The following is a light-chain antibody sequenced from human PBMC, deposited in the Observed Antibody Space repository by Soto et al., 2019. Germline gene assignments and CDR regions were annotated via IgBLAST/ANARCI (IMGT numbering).Light chain of an antibody. V-gene: IGKV1-5*01. CDR1: QSISTW. Sequence: DIQMTQSPSTLSASVGDRVTITCRASQSISTWLAWYQQKPGKAPKLLIYDASSFESGVPSRFSGSGSGTEFTLTISSLQPDEFATYYGQQYNSYPWTVGQGTKVESK. CDR2: DAS. J-gene: IGKJ1*01. CDR3: QQYNSYPWT.